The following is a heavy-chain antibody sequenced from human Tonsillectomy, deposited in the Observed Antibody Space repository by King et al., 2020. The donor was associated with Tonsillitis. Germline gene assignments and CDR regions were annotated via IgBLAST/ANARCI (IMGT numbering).Heavy chain of an antibody. CDR1: GFSLITSGVG. CDR3: ARLTIMMRFGGAQPFDY. Sequence: TLKESGPTLVKPTQTLTLTCTFSGFSLITSGVGVGWIRQPPGKALEWLALIYWTDDKRYSPSLKTRLTITKDTSKNQVVLTMTNMDPVDTATYYCARLTIMMRFGGAQPFDYWGQGTPVTVSS. V-gene: IGHV2-5*01. D-gene: IGHD3-16*01. CDR2: IYWTDDK. J-gene: IGHJ4*02.